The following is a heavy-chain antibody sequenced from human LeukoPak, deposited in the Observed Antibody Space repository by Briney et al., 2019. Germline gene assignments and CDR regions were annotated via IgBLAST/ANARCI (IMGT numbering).Heavy chain of an antibody. J-gene: IGHJ4*02. Sequence: GGSLRLSCAASALSFSSFSMYWVRQAPAKGLEWVSYISGGSSFTYYVDSVKGRFTIARDNAKNSLYLQMNSLRAEDTAVYYCARDLGYSSGPNYWGQGTRVTVSS. CDR1: ALSFSSFS. D-gene: IGHD6-19*01. CDR3: ARDLGYSSGPNY. V-gene: IGHV3-21*01. CDR2: ISGGSSFT.